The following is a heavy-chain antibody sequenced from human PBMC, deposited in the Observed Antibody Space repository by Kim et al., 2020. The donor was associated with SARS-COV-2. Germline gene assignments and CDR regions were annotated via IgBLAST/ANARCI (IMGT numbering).Heavy chain of an antibody. D-gene: IGHD2-15*01. CDR1: GFTFSSYA. Sequence: GGSLRLSCSASGFTFSSYAMHWVRQAPGKGLEYVSAISSNGGSTYYADSVKGRFTISRDNSKNTLYLQMSSLRAEDTAVYYCVKGSQGSYYYYYYGMDVWGQGTTVTVSS. J-gene: IGHJ6*02. CDR3: VKGSQGSYYYYYYGMDV. V-gene: IGHV3-64D*09. CDR2: ISSNGGST.